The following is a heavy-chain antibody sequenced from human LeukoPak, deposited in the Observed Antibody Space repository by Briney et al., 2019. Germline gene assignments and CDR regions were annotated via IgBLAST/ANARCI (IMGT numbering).Heavy chain of an antibody. V-gene: IGHV3-53*01. J-gene: IGHJ4*02. CDR2: IYSGGTT. D-gene: IGHD3-10*01. Sequence: GGSLRLSCAASGFIVSDNYMSWVRQAPGKGLEWVSVIYSGGTTYYADSVKGRFTISRDNSENTLYLQMNSLRAEDTAVYYCARVPGAYGSGSGWYFDHWGQGKVVTVSS. CDR3: ARVPGAYGSGSGWYFDH. CDR1: GFIVSDNY.